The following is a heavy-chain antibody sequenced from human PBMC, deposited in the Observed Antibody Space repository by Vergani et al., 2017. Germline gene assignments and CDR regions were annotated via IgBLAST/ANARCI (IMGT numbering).Heavy chain of an antibody. CDR2: INPNSGGT. CDR3: ARNRVLRDTYDFWSGTNYYYYYGMDV. CDR1: GYTLTELS. D-gene: IGHD3-3*01. V-gene: IGHV1-2*02. Sequence: QVQLVQSGAEVKKPGASVKVSCKVSGYTLTELSMHWVRQAPGQGLEWMGWINPNSGGTNYAQKFQGRVTMTRDTSISTAYMELSRLRADDTAVYYCARNRVLRDTYDFWSGTNYYYYYGMDVWGQGTTVTVSS. J-gene: IGHJ6*02.